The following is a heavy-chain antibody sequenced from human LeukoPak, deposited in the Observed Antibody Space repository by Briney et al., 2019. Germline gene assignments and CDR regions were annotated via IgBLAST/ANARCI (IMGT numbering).Heavy chain of an antibody. D-gene: IGHD3-10*01. Sequence: GGSLRLSCAGSGFTFSSYWMSWVRQAPGKGLEWVGFIRSRSYGGTTEYAASVRGRFTISRDDSKSIAYLQVNSLKTEDTAVYYCTRVRSGNDFDYWGQGTLVTVSS. V-gene: IGHV3-49*04. CDR2: IRSRSYGGTT. CDR3: TRVRSGNDFDY. J-gene: IGHJ4*02. CDR1: GFTFSSYW.